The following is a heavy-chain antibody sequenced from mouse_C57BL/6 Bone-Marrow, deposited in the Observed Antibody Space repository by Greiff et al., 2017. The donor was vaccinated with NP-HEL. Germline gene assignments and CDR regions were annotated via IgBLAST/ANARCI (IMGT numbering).Heavy chain of an antibody. CDR2: IYPGDGDT. V-gene: IGHV1-82*01. Sequence: QVQLQQSGPELVKPGASVKISCKASGYAFSSSWMNWVKQRPGKGLEWIGRIYPGDGDTNYNGKFKGKATLTADKSSSTAYMQLSSLTSEDSAVYCCAREGVRWSAYWGQGTRGTVTA. D-gene: IGHD2-14*01. J-gene: IGHJ3*01. CDR3: AREGVRWSAY. CDR1: GYAFSSSW.